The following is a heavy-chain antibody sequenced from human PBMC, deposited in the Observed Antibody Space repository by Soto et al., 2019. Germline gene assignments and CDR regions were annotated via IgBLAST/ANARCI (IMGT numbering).Heavy chain of an antibody. CDR3: ARDSYDILSGQKRYIHF. J-gene: IGHJ1*01. D-gene: IGHD3-9*01. Sequence: RALRGSCADSGCSLEDYTRHWVRQGPGKGPEWISLISWDGGITDYSDSVKGRFISSRDNSKNSLFLEMNSLTSEDAAMYFCARDSYDILSGQKRYIHFWGPGTLFPV. CDR1: GCSLEDYT. CDR2: ISWDGGIT. V-gene: IGHV3-43*01.